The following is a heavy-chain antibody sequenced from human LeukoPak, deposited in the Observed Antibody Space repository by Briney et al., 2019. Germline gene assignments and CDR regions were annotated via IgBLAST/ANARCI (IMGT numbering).Heavy chain of an antibody. CDR1: GYTFTSYY. CDR2: INPSGGST. D-gene: IGHD3-10*01. V-gene: IGHV1-46*01. J-gene: IGHJ5*02. Sequence: ASVKVSCKASGYTFTSYYMHWVRQAPGQGLEWMGIINPSGGSTSYAQKFQGRVTMTRDTSTSTVYMELSSLRSEDTAVCYCARYDSIGDDGFDPWGQGTLVTVSS. CDR3: ARYDSIGDDGFDP.